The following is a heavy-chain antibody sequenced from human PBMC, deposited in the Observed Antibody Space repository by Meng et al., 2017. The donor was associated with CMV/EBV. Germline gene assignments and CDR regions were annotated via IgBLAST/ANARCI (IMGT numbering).Heavy chain of an antibody. CDR1: GGSISSSSYY. Sequence: SETLSLTCTVSGGSISSSSYYWGWIRQPPGKGLEWIGSIYYSGSTYYTPSLKSRVTISVDTSKNQFSLKLSSVTAADTAVYYCARDKDGDGYNIGNGMDVWGQGTTVTVSS. J-gene: IGHJ6*02. D-gene: IGHD5-24*01. CDR2: IYYSGST. V-gene: IGHV4-39*07. CDR3: ARDKDGDGYNIGNGMDV.